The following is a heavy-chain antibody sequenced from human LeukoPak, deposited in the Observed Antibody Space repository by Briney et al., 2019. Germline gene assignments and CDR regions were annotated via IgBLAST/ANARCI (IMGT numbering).Heavy chain of an antibody. J-gene: IGHJ5*02. CDR2: ASYSGIN. D-gene: IGHD6-13*01. CDR3: ARRGGHSWDVGNWFDP. CDR1: GDSIRTTSF. Sequence: SETLSLTCLVSGDSIRTTSFWGWIRQPPGMGLEWIASASYSGINYYNPSLRSRVTVSADTSKNQFSLRLSSVTAADTAVYYCARRGGHSWDVGNWFDPWGQGILVTVSS. V-gene: IGHV4-39*01.